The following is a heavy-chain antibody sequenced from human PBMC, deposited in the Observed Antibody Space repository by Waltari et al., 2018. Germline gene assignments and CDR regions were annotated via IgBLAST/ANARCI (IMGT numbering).Heavy chain of an antibody. CDR1: GFTFEDYA. Sequence: EVQLVESGGGLVQPGRSLRLSCAASGFTFEDYAMHWVRQVPGKGLECVSGINWNSGSIGYGDSVKGRFIISRDNASNFLYLQMNSLTTEDTALYYCVKKNDEVYDRNGLVYDAFDMWGQGTMVTVSS. D-gene: IGHD3-22*01. CDR2: INWNSGSI. CDR3: VKKNDEVYDRNGLVYDAFDM. J-gene: IGHJ3*02. V-gene: IGHV3-9*01.